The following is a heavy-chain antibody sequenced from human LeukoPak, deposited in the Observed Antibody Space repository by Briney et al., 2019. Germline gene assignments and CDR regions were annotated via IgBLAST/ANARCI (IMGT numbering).Heavy chain of an antibody. CDR1: CWSFSIYD. D-gene: IGHD3-22*01. J-gene: IGHJ6*03. V-gene: IGHV4-34*01. CDR2: IQHNGST. Sequence: SETLSPNCPFYCWSFSIYDWSWIRQPPGKGLELIGEIQHNGSTNYNPTLKSRVTISIDTSKNQFSLELSSVTAADTAVYYCARQAKYYYDTSGSYSGRHYYYYMDVWGKGTTVTVSS. CDR3: ARQAKYYYDTSGSYSGRHYYYYMDV.